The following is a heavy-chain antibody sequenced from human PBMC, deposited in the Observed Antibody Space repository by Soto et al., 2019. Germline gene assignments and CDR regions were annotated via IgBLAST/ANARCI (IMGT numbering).Heavy chain of an antibody. V-gene: IGHV4-59*08. D-gene: IGHD4-17*01. CDR3: ARHAGSSYGDFPFDY. CDR1: GGSISSYY. J-gene: IGHJ4*02. CDR2: IYYSGST. Sequence: SETLSLTCTVSGGSISSYYWSWIRQPPGKGLEWIGYIYYSGSTNYNPSLKSRVTISVDTSKNQFSLKLSSVTAADTAVYYCARHAGSSYGDFPFDYWGQGTLVTVSS.